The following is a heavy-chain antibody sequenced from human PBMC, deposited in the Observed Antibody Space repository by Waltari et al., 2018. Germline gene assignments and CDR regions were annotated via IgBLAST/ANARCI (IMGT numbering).Heavy chain of an antibody. J-gene: IGHJ5*02. Sequence: QVQLVQSGPEVKKPGASVKVSCKASGYTLTSYSINWVRPAPGEGLEWMGWISGYNDDTNYAQKFQGRVTMTTDTSTSTVYMELRSLRSDDTAVYYCARGLRFYDYIWGSYRYGWFDPWGQGTLVTVSS. CDR1: GYTLTSYS. D-gene: IGHD3-16*02. CDR3: ARGLRFYDYIWGSYRYGWFDP. CDR2: ISGYNDDT. V-gene: IGHV1-18*01.